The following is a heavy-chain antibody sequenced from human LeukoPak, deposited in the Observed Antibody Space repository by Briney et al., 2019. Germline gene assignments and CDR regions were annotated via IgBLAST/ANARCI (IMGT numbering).Heavy chain of an antibody. CDR3: ASALIAVDGTSFDS. CDR2: INPNSGGT. V-gene: IGHV1-2*02. J-gene: IGHJ4*02. CDR1: GYTFTGYY. Sequence: ASVKVSCKTSGYTFTGYYMHWVRQAPGQGLEWIAWINPNSGGTNSAQKFQGRVTMTRDTSISTAYMELSSLRSDDTAVYYCASALIAVDGTSFDSWGQGTLVTVSS. D-gene: IGHD6-19*01.